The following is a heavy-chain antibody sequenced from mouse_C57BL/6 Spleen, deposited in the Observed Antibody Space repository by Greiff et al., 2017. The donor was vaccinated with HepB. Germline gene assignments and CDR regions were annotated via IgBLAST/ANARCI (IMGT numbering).Heavy chain of an antibody. CDR2: IWSGGST. D-gene: IGHD1-1*02. CDR1: GFSFTSYG. V-gene: IGHV2-2*01. CDR3: ARNKAMGFDY. J-gene: IGHJ2*01. Sequence: VKVVESGPGLVQPSQRLSITCKVSGFSFTSYGVHWVRQSPGKGLEWLGVIWSGGSTDYNAAFISRLSISKDNSKSQFFFNMNSLQADDTAIYYSARNKAMGFDYWGQGTTLTVSS.